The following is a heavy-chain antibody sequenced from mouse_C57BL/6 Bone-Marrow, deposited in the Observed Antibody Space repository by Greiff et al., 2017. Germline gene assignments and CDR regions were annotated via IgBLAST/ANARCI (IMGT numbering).Heavy chain of an antibody. CDR2: INPNNGGT. V-gene: IGHV1-22*01. CDR1: GYTFTDYN. J-gene: IGHJ2*01. D-gene: IGHD1-1*01. CDR3: ARTYGSSYGYFDY. Sequence: VQLKQSGPELVKPGASVKMSCKASGYTFTDYNMHWVKQSHGKSLEWIGYINPNNGGTSYNQKFKGKATLTVNKSSSTAYMELRSLTSEDSAVYYCARTYGSSYGYFDYWGQGTTLTVSS.